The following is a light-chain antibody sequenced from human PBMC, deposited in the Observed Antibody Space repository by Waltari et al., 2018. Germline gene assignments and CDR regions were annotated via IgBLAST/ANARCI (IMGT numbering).Light chain of an antibody. CDR2: CAS. J-gene: IGKJ3*01. CDR3: QQYYSTPFT. V-gene: IGKV4-1*01. Sequence: DIVMTQSPDYLAVSLVERATINCTSSQSGLYSSNNKNYLAWYQQKPVQPPKLLIYCASTRESGVPDRFSGSGSGTDFTLTISSLQAEDVAVYYCQQYYSTPFTFGPGTKVDIK. CDR1: QSGLYSSNNKNY.